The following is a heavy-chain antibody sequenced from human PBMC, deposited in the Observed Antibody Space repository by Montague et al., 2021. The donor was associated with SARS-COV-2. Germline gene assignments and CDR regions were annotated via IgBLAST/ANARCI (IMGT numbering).Heavy chain of an antibody. D-gene: IGHD3-10*01. CDR2: IYYSGTT. J-gene: IGHJ4*02. CDR3: AATGYFASGKYDF. V-gene: IGHV4-59*08. CDR1: GGSISGYF. Sequence: SETLSLTCTVSGGSISGYFWSWIRQSPGKRLVWIRYIYYSGTTKYNPALKSRVAISLETSKNQFSLKLNSVTAADTAAYYCAATGYFASGKYDFWGQGTWVTVSS.